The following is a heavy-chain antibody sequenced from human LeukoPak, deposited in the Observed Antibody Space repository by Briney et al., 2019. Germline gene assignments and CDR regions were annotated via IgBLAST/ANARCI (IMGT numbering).Heavy chain of an antibody. J-gene: IGHJ4*02. D-gene: IGHD3-10*01. CDR1: GGSISSYY. Sequence: SETLSLTCTVSGGSISSYYWSWIRQPPGKGLEWIGYIYYSGSTNYNPSLKSRVTISVDTSKNQFSLKLSSVTAADTAVYYCARGIEGYYGSGSFFDYWGQGTLVTVSS. CDR2: IYYSGST. V-gene: IGHV4-59*12. CDR3: ARGIEGYYGSGSFFDY.